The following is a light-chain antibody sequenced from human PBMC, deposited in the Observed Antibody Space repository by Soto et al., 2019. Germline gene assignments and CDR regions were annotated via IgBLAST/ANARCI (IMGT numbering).Light chain of an antibody. V-gene: IGKV1-39*01. CDR3: QQTYITPWT. J-gene: IGKJ1*01. CDR1: QRIGAS. Sequence: DIQMTQSPSSLSASIGDRVTITCRASQRIGASLNWYQQKPGKAPNLLIYAASSLQGGVPSRFSGSGSGTDFNLPISSLQPEDFASYYCQQTYITPWTFGQATKVEIK. CDR2: AAS.